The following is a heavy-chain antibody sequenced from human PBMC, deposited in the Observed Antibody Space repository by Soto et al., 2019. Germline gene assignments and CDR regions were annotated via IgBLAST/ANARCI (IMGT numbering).Heavy chain of an antibody. V-gene: IGHV4-61*08. CDR1: GVSISSGDYY. Sequence: SETLSLTCSVSGVSISSGDYYWNWIRQPPGKGLEWIGHIYYSGSTNYNPSLKSRVTISVDTPKNQFSLKLSSVTAADTAVYYCARAAYGGNSYISYYYGMDVWGQGTTVTVSS. CDR2: IYYSGST. CDR3: ARAAYGGNSYISYYYGMDV. J-gene: IGHJ6*02. D-gene: IGHD2-21*02.